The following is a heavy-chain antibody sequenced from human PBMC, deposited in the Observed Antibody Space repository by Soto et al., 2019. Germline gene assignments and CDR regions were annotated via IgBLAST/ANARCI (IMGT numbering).Heavy chain of an antibody. CDR3: ARELGYCSGGSCYFSYYYYYGMDV. CDR2: ISYDGSNK. J-gene: IGHJ6*02. V-gene: IGHV3-30-3*01. CDR1: GFTFSSYA. D-gene: IGHD2-15*01. Sequence: QVQLVESGGGVVQPGRSLRLSCAASGFTFSSYAMHWVRQAPGKGLEWVAVISYDGSNKYYADSVKSRFTISRDNSTNTLYLQMNSLRAEDTAVYYCARELGYCSGGSCYFSYYYYYGMDVWGQGTTVTVSS.